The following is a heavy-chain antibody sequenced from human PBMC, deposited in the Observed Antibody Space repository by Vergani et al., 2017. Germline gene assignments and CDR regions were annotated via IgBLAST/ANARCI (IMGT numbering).Heavy chain of an antibody. Sequence: EVQLVETGGGLIQPGGSLRLSCAASGFTVSSTYMSWVRQAPGKGLEWVSVIYSGGSTYYADSVKGRFTISRDNSKNTLYLQMNSLRAEDTAVYYCARVMNGGIYYYYMDVWGKGTTVTVSS. CDR1: GFTVSSTY. J-gene: IGHJ6*03. D-gene: IGHD3-16*01. V-gene: IGHV3-53*02. CDR3: ARVMNGGIYYYYMDV. CDR2: IYSGGST.